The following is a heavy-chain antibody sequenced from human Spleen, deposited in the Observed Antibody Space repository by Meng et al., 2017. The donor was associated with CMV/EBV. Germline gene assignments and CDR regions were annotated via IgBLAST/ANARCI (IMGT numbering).Heavy chain of an antibody. CDR2: ISNSGGST. Sequence: ASGVTFRSYAMSWVRQAPGKGLEWVSSISNSGGSTYYADSVKGRFTISRDNSKNTLYLQMNSLRAEDTAVYYCAKDWAVDTATEFDYWGQGTLVTVSS. CDR3: AKDWAVDTATEFDY. J-gene: IGHJ4*02. CDR1: GVTFRSYA. D-gene: IGHD5-18*01. V-gene: IGHV3-23*01.